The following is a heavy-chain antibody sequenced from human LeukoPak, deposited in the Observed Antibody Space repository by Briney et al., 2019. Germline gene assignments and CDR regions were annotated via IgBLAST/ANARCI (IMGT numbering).Heavy chain of an antibody. CDR2: IRSKAYGGTT. Sequence: TGGSLRLSCTASGFTFGDYAMSWVRQAPGKGLEWVGFIRSKAYGGTTEYAASVKGRFTISRDDSKSIAYLQMNSLKTEDTAVYYCTAGGNFYANWGQGTLLTVSS. D-gene: IGHD2/OR15-2a*01. CDR1: GFTFGDYA. CDR3: TAGGNFYAN. V-gene: IGHV3-49*04. J-gene: IGHJ4*02.